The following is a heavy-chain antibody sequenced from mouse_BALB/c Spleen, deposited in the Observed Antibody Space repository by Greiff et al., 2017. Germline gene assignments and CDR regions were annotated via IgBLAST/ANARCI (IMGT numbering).Heavy chain of an antibody. V-gene: IGHV3-6*02. Sequence: VQLKESGPGLVKPSQSLSLTCSVTGYSITSGYYWNWIRQFPGNKLEWMGYISYDGSNNYNPSLKNRISITRDTSKNQFFLKLNSVTTEDTATYYCARDSHYYGYPYAMDYWGQGTSVTVSS. CDR2: ISYDGSN. CDR1: GYSITSGYY. D-gene: IGHD1-2*01. J-gene: IGHJ4*01. CDR3: ARDSHYYGYPYAMDY.